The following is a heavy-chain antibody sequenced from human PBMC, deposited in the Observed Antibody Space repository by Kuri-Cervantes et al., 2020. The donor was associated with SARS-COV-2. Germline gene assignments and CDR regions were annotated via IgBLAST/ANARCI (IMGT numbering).Heavy chain of an antibody. Sequence: ASVKVSCKASGYTFTGYYMHWVRQAPRQGLEWMGWINPNSGGTNYAQKFQGWVTMTRDTSISTVYMELSRLRSDDTAVYYCARGPGLSDSRGYYYFYWGQGTLVTVSS. CDR2: INPNSGGT. D-gene: IGHD3-22*01. J-gene: IGHJ4*02. CDR3: ARGPGLSDSRGYYYFY. V-gene: IGHV1-2*04. CDR1: GYTFTGYY.